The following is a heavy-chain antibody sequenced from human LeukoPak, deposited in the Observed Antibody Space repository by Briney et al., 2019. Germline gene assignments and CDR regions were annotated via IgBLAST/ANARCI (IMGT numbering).Heavy chain of an antibody. CDR2: IYPGDSDT. J-gene: IGHJ4*02. Sequence: GESLKISCXGSGYSFTSYWIGWVREMSGKGLEWMGIIYPGDSDTRYSPSFQGQVTISADKSISTAYLQWSSLKASDTAMYYCARHRDVAFDYWGQGTLVTVSS. V-gene: IGHV5-51*01. CDR3: ARHRDVAFDY. CDR1: GYSFTSYW. D-gene: IGHD5-24*01.